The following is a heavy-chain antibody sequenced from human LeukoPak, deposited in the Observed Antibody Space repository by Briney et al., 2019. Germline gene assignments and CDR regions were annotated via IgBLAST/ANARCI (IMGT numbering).Heavy chain of an antibody. V-gene: IGHV4-61*02. CDR1: GGSISSGSYY. D-gene: IGHD6-13*01. CDR3: AREAAAGTFYFDY. Sequence: SETLSLTCTASGGSISSGSYYWSWIRQPAGKGLEWIGRIYTSGSTNYNPSLKSRVTMSVDTSKNQFSLKLSSVAAADTAVYYCAREAAAGTFYFDYWGRGTLVTVSS. J-gene: IGHJ4*02. CDR2: IYTSGST.